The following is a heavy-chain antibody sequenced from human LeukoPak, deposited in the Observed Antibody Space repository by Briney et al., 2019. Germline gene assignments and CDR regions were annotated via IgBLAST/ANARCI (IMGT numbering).Heavy chain of an antibody. CDR3: ARAQKVTMIVVVSPTLDHQNDAFDI. V-gene: IGHV1-18*01. Sequence: GASVKVSCKASGGTFSSYAISWVRQAPGQGLEWMGWISAYNGNTNYAQKLQGRVTMTTDTSTSTAYMELRSLRSDDTAVYYCARAQKVTMIVVVSPTLDHQNDAFDIWGQGTMVTVSS. CDR2: ISAYNGNT. D-gene: IGHD3-22*01. CDR1: GGTFSSYA. J-gene: IGHJ3*02.